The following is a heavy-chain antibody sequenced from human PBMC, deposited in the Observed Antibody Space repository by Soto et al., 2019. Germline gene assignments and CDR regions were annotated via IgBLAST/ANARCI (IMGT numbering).Heavy chain of an antibody. Sequence: GGSLRLSCAASGFTVSSNYMSWVRQAPGKGLEWVSVIYSGGSTYYADSVKGRFTISRDNSKNTLYLQMNSLRAEDTAVYYCARRITGTTSYYYYYYMDVWGKGTTVTVSS. D-gene: IGHD1-7*01. CDR3: ARRITGTTSYYYYYYMDV. V-gene: IGHV3-66*04. CDR2: IYSGGST. CDR1: GFTVSSNY. J-gene: IGHJ6*03.